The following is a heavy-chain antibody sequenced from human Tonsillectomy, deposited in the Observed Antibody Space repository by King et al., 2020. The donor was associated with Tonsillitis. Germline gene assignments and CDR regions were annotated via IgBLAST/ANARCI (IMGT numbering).Heavy chain of an antibody. J-gene: IGHJ4*02. Sequence: VQLVQSGGGVVQPGRYLRVSCAASAFPFRSYGMHWIRQAPGKGLEWVAVISNDGFNKNYADSVKGRFTISRDNYKNTLYLQMNSLRAEDTAVYYCAKDQFPMSSGGNFDYWGQGTLVTVSS. CDR3: AKDQFPMSSGGNFDY. CDR1: AFPFRSYG. V-gene: IGHV3-30*18. D-gene: IGHD2-15*01. CDR2: ISNDGFNK.